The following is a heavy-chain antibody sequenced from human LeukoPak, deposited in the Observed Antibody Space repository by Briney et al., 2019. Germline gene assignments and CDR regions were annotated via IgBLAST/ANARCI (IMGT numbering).Heavy chain of an antibody. CDR1: GFTFTNNW. Sequence: AGGSLRLSCAASGFTFTNNWMSWVRQAPGKGLERVANINQDGSEKNYVDSVKGRFTISRDNAKNSLYLQMNSLRAEDTAIYYCAKQAYDSPRTDFDYWGQGTLVTVSS. CDR3: AKQAYDSPRTDFDY. D-gene: IGHD3-22*01. J-gene: IGHJ4*02. CDR2: INQDGSEK. V-gene: IGHV3-7*05.